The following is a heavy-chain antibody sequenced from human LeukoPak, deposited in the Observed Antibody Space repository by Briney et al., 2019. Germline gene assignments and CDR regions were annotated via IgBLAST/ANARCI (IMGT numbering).Heavy chain of an antibody. V-gene: IGHV3-7*03. CDR3: ARELEPSDV. D-gene: IGHD3-3*01. Sequence: GGSLRLSCAASGFTFSSYGMSWVRQAPGKGLEWVANIKQDGSEKYYVDSVKGRFTISRDNAKNSLYLQMNSLRAEDTAVYYCARELEPSDVWGKGTTVTVSS. CDR1: GFTFSSYG. J-gene: IGHJ6*04. CDR2: IKQDGSEK.